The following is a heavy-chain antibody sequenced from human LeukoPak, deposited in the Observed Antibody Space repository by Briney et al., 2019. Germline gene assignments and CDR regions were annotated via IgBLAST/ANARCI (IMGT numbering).Heavy chain of an antibody. V-gene: IGHV3-48*03. CDR3: AREDRSVVTDMRSLDY. CDR1: GFTFSSYE. CDR2: INSGGETI. D-gene: IGHD2-21*02. J-gene: IGHJ4*02. Sequence: GGSLRLSCSASGFTFSSYEMNWVRQAPGKGLEWVSYINSGGETIFYADSVKGRFTISRDNTKNSLSLQMNSLRAEDTAVYYCAREDRSVVTDMRSLDYWGQGSLVSVSS.